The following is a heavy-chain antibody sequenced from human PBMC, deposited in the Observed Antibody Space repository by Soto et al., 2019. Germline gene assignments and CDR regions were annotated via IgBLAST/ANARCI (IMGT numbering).Heavy chain of an antibody. CDR2: IYHSGST. V-gene: IGHV4-38-2*01. CDR3: ASSWGTNHHYYYYGMDV. J-gene: IGHJ6*02. D-gene: IGHD3-16*01. Sequence: SETLSLTCAVSGYSISSGYYWGWIRQPPGKGLEWIGSIYHSGSTYYNPSLKSRVTISVDTSKNQFSLKLSSVTAADTALYYCASSWGTNHHYYYYGMDVWGQGNTVTVSS. CDR1: GYSISSGYY.